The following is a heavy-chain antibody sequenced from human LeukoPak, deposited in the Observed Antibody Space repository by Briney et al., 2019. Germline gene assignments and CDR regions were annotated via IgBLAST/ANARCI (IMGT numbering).Heavy chain of an antibody. CDR3: AKSIYYDSSGYYYRGTGFDY. J-gene: IGHJ4*02. CDR2: ISGTGGST. Sequence: PGGSLRLSCAASGFTFSNYAMSWVRQAPGKGLEWVAGISGTGGSTHYADSVKGRFTISRDNSKNTLYLQMNSLRAEDTAVYYCAKSIYYDSSGYYYRGTGFDYWGQGTLVTVSS. D-gene: IGHD3-22*01. V-gene: IGHV3-23*01. CDR1: GFTFSNYA.